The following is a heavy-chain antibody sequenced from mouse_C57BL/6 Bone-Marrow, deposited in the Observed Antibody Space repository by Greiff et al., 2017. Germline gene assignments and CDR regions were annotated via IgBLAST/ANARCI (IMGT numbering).Heavy chain of an antibody. Sequence: EVMLVESGGGLVQPGGSLKLSCAASGFTFTDYGMAWVRQAPRRGPEWVAFISNLACSIYYADTVTSRFTLTREKAKNTLYLELSSLRSEDTAMXYCARRGYNAYWGQGTSVTVSA. V-gene: IGHV5-15*04. CDR3: ARRGYNAY. D-gene: IGHD1-3*01. J-gene: IGHJ3*01. CDR1: GFTFTDYG. CDR2: ISNLACSI.